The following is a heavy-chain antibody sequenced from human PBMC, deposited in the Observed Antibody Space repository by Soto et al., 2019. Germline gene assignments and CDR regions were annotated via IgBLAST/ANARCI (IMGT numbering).Heavy chain of an antibody. Sequence: ASVKVSCKASGYTFTSYAMHWVRQAPGQRLEWMGWINAGNGNTNYAQKLQGRVTMTTDTSTSTAYMELRSLRSDDTAVYYCARKLDRDHWFDPWGQGTLVTVSS. D-gene: IGHD1-1*01. J-gene: IGHJ5*02. CDR3: ARKLDRDHWFDP. CDR1: GYTFTSYA. CDR2: INAGNGNT. V-gene: IGHV1-3*01.